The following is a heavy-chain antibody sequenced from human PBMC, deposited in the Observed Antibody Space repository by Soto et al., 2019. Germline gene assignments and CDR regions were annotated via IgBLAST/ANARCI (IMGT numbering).Heavy chain of an antibody. CDR3: ARLIGVHYYGMDV. CDR1: GFTVSSNY. V-gene: IGHV3-53*01. D-gene: IGHD2-21*01. Sequence: PGGSLRLSCAASGFTVSSNYMSWVRQAPGKGLEWVSVIYSGGSTYYADSVKGRFTISRDNSKNTLYLQMNSLRAEDTAVYYCARLIGVHYYGMDVWGQGTTVTVSS. CDR2: IYSGGST. J-gene: IGHJ6*02.